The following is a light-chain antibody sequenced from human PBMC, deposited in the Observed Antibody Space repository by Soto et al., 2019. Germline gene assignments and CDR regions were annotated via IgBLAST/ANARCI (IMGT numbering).Light chain of an antibody. J-gene: IGKJ4*01. CDR3: MQGTYWPRLT. Sequence: DVVMTQSPLSLPVTLGQPASISCRSSQSLVYSDGNTYLNWFHQRPGQSPRRLIYKVSNRDTGVPGRFSGSGLGTDITLKISRVEAEDVGVYYCMQGTYWPRLTFGGGTKVEIK. CDR1: QSLVYSDGNTY. CDR2: KVS. V-gene: IGKV2-30*01.